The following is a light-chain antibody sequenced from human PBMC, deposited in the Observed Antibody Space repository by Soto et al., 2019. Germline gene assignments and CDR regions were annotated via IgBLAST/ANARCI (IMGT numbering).Light chain of an antibody. CDR2: EDT. CDR1: SGSIASNY. J-gene: IGLJ3*02. V-gene: IGLV6-57*03. CDR3: QSYDISGV. Sequence: NFMLTQPHSVSESPGKTVTISCTRSSGSIASNYVQWYQQRPGSAPTILIYEDTQRPSGVPDRFSGLIDSSSNSASLTISGLKAEDEADYYCQSYDISGVFGGGTKLTVL.